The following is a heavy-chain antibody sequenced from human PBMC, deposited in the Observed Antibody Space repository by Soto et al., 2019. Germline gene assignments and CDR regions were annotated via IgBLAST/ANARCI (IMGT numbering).Heavy chain of an antibody. V-gene: IGHV3-30*18. D-gene: IGHD3-22*01. CDR1: EFTFSNFC. CDR3: AKAGDYYDSSGSLDY. CDR2: ISSDGSNR. J-gene: IGHJ4*02. Sequence: GGSLRLSCADSEFTFSNFCMHWVRQAPGKGLEWVAFISSDGSNRYYVDSVKGRFTISRDNSENTLSLQMNSLRPEDTAVYYCAKAGDYYDSSGSLDYWGQGTQVTVSS.